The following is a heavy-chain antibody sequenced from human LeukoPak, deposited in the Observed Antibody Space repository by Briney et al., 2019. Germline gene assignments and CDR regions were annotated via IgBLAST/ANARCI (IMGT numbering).Heavy chain of an antibody. CDR3: ARDLRWPPHGPRYNWFDP. D-gene: IGHD5-24*01. Sequence: SETLSLTCTVSGYSISSGYYWGWIRQPPGKGLEWIGSIYHSGSTYYNPSLKSRVTISVDASKNQFSLKLSSVTAADTAVYYCARDLRWPPHGPRYNWFDPWGQGTLVTVSS. CDR2: IYHSGST. V-gene: IGHV4-38-2*02. CDR1: GYSISSGYY. J-gene: IGHJ5*02.